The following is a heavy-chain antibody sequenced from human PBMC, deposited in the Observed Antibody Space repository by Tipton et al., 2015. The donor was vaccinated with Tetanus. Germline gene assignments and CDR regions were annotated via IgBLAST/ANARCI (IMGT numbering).Heavy chain of an antibody. Sequence: SLRLSCAASGFTFSSYAMHWVRQAPGKGLEWVAVISYDGSNKYYADSVKGRFTISRDNSKNTRYLQMNSMRAEDTAVYYCARDVTQQWGASYGMDVCGQGTSVTVS. CDR1: GFTFSSYA. CDR2: ISYDGSNK. V-gene: IGHV3-30-3*01. CDR3: ARDVTQQWGASYGMDV. J-gene: IGHJ6*02. D-gene: IGHD6-19*01.